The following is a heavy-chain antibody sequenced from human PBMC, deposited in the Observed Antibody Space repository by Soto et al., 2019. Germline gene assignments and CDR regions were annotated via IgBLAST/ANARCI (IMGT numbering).Heavy chain of an antibody. CDR3: ARGGSWSFYGMDV. D-gene: IGHD6-13*01. V-gene: IGHV4-31*03. CDR1: GGSISSGGYY. CDR2: IYYSGST. Sequence: QVQLQESGPGLVKPSQTLSLTCTVSGGSISSGGYYWSWIRQHPGKGLEWIGYIYYSGSTYYNPSLKSRVTISVDTSKSQFSLKLSSVTAADTAVYYCARGGSWSFYGMDVWGQGTTVTVSS. J-gene: IGHJ6*02.